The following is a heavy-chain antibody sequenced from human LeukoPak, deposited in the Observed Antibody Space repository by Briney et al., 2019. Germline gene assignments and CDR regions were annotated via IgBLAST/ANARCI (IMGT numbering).Heavy chain of an antibody. CDR2: IYSGDNT. V-gene: IGHV3-53*01. Sequence: GGSLRLSCAASGFTVSNNFLSWVRQTPGKGLEWVSVIYSGDNTYDADSVKGRFTISRDISKNTVYVQMNSLRVEDTAVYYCARLCSSNSCYAFDIWGQGTKVTVSS. CDR1: GFTVSNNF. CDR3: ARLCSSNSCYAFDI. D-gene: IGHD2-2*01. J-gene: IGHJ3*02.